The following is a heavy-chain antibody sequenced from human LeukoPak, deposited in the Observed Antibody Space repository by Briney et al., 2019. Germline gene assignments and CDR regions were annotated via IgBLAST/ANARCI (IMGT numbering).Heavy chain of an antibody. V-gene: IGHV1-2*06. Sequence: ASVKVSCKASGYTFTCYYMHWVRQAPGQGLEWMGRINPNSGGTNYAQKFQGRVTMTRDTSISTAYMELSRLRSDDTAVYYCARVRVQLWLGSFDYWGQGTLVTVSS. D-gene: IGHD5-18*01. CDR3: ARVRVQLWLGSFDY. CDR2: INPNSGGT. J-gene: IGHJ4*02. CDR1: GYTFTCYY.